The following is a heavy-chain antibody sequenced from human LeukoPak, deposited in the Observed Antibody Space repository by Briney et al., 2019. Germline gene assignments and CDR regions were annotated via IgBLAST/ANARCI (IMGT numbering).Heavy chain of an antibody. J-gene: IGHJ4*02. CDR2: IKSKTDGGTT. D-gene: IGHD1-26*01. V-gene: IGHV3-15*01. CDR1: GFTFSSYA. Sequence: GGSLRLSCAASGFTFSSYAMSWVRQAPGKGLEWVGRIKSKTDGGTTDYAAPVKGRFTISRDDSKNTLYLQMNSLKTEDTAVYYCTTDTVGATTKDYWGQGTLVTVSS. CDR3: TTDTVGATTKDY.